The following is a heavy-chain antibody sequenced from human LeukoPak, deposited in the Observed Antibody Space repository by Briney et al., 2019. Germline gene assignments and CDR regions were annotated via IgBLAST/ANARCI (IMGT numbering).Heavy chain of an antibody. V-gene: IGHV4-39*01. J-gene: IGHJ6*02. CDR3: SRQGVRGTYYYAMDV. CDR2: IYYSGTT. CDR1: GGSISSTASY. Sequence: PSETLSLTCTVSGGSISSTASYWGWIRQPPGRGLEWIATIYYSGTTYYNPSLESRVTISVDTSKNQFSLKLSSVTAADTSVYYCSRQGVRGTYYYAMDVWGQGTTVTVSS. D-gene: IGHD3-10*01.